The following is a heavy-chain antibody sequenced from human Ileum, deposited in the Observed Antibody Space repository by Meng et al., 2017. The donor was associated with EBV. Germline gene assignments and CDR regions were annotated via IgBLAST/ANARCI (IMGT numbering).Heavy chain of an antibody. Sequence: QTPWKQHGPTLVKPPKPLTLTCSFSGFSLTSSGVGVGWIRQPPGKALEWLALIYWNDDKRYSPSLKSRLTVTRDTSKNQVVLTLTNVDPVDTATYYCARRPGSPSSRFDYWGQGTLVTVSS. V-gene: IGHV2-5*01. CDR3: ARRPGSPSSRFDY. CDR1: GFSLTSSGVG. D-gene: IGHD6-6*01. J-gene: IGHJ4*02. CDR2: IYWNDDK.